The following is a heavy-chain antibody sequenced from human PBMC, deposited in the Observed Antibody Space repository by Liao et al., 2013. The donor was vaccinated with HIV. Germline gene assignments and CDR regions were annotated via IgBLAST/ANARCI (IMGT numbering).Heavy chain of an antibody. CDR1: GGSISSGSYY. CDR3: ARGNGWFGEGFDY. J-gene: IGHJ4*02. Sequence: QVQLQESGPGLVKPSQTLSLTCTVSGGSISSGSYYWSWIRQPAGKGLEWIGRIYTSGSTNYNPSLKSRVTISVDTSKNQFSLKLSSVTAADTAVYYCARGNGWFGEGFDYWGQGTLVTVSS. D-gene: IGHD3-10*01. CDR2: IYTSGST. V-gene: IGHV4-61*02.